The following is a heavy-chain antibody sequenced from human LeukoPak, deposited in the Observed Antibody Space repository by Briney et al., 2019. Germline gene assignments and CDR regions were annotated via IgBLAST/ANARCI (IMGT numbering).Heavy chain of an antibody. CDR2: ISYDGSNK. CDR3: ARSTTGTTSGDY. Sequence: PGRSLRLSCAASGFTFSSYGMHWVRQAPGKGLEWVAVISYDGSNKYYADSVKGRFTISRDNSKNTLYLQMNSLRAEDTAVYYCARSTTGTTSGDYWGQGTLVTVSS. J-gene: IGHJ4*02. D-gene: IGHD1-7*01. CDR1: GFTFSSYG. V-gene: IGHV3-30*03.